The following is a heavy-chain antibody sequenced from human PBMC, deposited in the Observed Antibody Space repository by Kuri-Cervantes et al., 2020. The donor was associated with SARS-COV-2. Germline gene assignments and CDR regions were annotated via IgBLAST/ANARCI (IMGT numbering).Heavy chain of an antibody. CDR1: GGSISSSSYY. CDR3: ARHGLRYYGSGSLTTFDY. V-gene: IGHV4-39*01. CDR2: IYYSGST. J-gene: IGHJ4*02. Sequence: ESLKISCTVSGGSISSSSYYWGWIRQPPGKGLEWIRSIYYSGSTYYNPSLKSRVTISVDTSKNQFSLKLSSVTAADTAVYYCARHGLRYYGSGSLTTFDYWGQGTLVTVSS. D-gene: IGHD3-10*01.